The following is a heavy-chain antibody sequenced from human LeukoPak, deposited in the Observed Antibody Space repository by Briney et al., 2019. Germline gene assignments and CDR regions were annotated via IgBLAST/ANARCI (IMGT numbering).Heavy chain of an antibody. D-gene: IGHD2-21*01. CDR3: ARSVIRGGLIDY. J-gene: IGHJ4*02. CDR2: MNPNSGNT. V-gene: IGHV1-8*01. CDR1: GYTFTSYD. Sequence: ASVKVSCKAPGYTFTSYDINWVRQATGQGLEWMGWMNPNSGNTGYAQKFQGRVTMTRNTSISTAYMELSSLRSEDTAVYYCARSVIRGGLIDYWGQGTLVTVSS.